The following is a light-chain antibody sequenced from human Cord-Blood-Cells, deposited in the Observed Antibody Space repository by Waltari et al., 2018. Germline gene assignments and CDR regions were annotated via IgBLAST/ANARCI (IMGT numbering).Light chain of an antibody. V-gene: IGLV2-23*01. J-gene: IGLJ3*02. Sequence: QSALTQPASVSGSPGQSITISCTGTSSDVGSYNLVSWYQQHPGKAPKLMVYEGSKRPPGVSSRLSGYKSGNTAYLTISGLQAEDEADYYCCSYAGSSTYWVFGGGTKLTVL. CDR2: EGS. CDR1: SSDVGSYNL. CDR3: CSYAGSSTYWV.